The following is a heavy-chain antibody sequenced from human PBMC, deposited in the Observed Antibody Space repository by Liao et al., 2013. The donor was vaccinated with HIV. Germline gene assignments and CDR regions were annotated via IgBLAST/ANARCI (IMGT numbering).Heavy chain of an antibody. Sequence: QVQLQESGPGLVKPSQTLSLTCTVSGASISSGTYYWSWIRQPAGKGLEWIGRIYITGSTDYNPSLKSRVTISLDKSKNQFSLKLSSVTAADTAVYYCARDETELGNVWGKGTTVTVSS. D-gene: IGHD7-27*01. CDR2: IYITGST. CDR3: ARDETELGNV. J-gene: IGHJ6*04. V-gene: IGHV4-61*02. CDR1: GASISSGTYY.